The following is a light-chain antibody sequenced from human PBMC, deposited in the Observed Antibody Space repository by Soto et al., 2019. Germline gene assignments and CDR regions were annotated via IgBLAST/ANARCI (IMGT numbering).Light chain of an antibody. Sequence: EFVLTQSPGTLSLSPGERATLSCRASQSVSSNLAWYQQKPGQAPRLLIYGASTRATGIPARFSGSGSGTEFTLTISSLQSEDFAVYYCQQYNNWSGTFGQGTKVDIK. CDR3: QQYNNWSGT. CDR1: QSVSSN. V-gene: IGKV3-15*01. J-gene: IGKJ1*01. CDR2: GAS.